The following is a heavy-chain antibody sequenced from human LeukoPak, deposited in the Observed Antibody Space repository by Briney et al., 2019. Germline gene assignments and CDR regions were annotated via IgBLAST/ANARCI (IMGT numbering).Heavy chain of an antibody. J-gene: IGHJ1*01. D-gene: IGHD3-10*01. CDR2: IGHTGSIT. V-gene: IGHV3-48*04. CDR3: VRDGAVVTSGSYPWRYFQY. Sequence: GGSLRLSCAGSGFTFGSYSMNWVRHAPGKGLEWVSYIGHTGSITDYADAVKGRFTISRDNAKNSLYLQMNTLRAEDTAVYYCVRDGAVVTSGSYPWRYFQYWGQGTLVTVSS. CDR1: GFTFGSYS.